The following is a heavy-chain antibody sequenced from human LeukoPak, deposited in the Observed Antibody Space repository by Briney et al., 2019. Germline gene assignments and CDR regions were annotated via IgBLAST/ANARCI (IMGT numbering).Heavy chain of an antibody. CDR2: INHSGST. J-gene: IGHJ6*03. Sequence: GSLRLSCAASGFTFSDYYMSWIRQPPGKGLEWIGEINHSGSTNYNPSLKSRVTISVDTSKNQFSLKLSSVTAADTAVYYCARGPLMVGKAYYYYYYMDVWGKGTTVTVSS. V-gene: IGHV4-34*01. D-gene: IGHD2-8*01. CDR1: GFTFSDYY. CDR3: ARGPLMVGKAYYYYYYMDV.